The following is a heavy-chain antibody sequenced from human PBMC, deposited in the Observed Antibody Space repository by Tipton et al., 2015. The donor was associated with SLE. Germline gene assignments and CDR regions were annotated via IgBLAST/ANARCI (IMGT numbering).Heavy chain of an antibody. CDR2: IYHGGSS. J-gene: IGHJ6*02. V-gene: IGHV4-34*01. D-gene: IGHD3-16*02. CDR3: ARDIGFHYGMDI. CDR1: GGSFSDYY. Sequence: GLVKPSETLSLSCDVYGGSFSDYYWMWIRQPPGKGLEWIANIYHGGSSYYNSFYNPSLKSRVTISLDTSKNQFSLRLSSVTAADTAVYYCARDIGFHYGMDIWGQGTTVTVSS.